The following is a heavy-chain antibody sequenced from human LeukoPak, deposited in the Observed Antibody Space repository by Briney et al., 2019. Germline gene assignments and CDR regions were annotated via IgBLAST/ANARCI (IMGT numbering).Heavy chain of an antibody. J-gene: IGHJ4*02. CDR1: GFTFSSYG. V-gene: IGHV3-30*18. CDR2: ISYDGSNK. CDR3: AKGGLVATSFCMVY. Sequence: GRSLRLSCAASGFTFSSYGMHWVRQAPGTGLEWVAVISYDGSNKYYADSVKGRFTISRDNSKNTLYLQMNSLRAEDTAVYYCAKGGLVATSFCMVYWGQGTLVTVSS. D-gene: IGHD5-12*01.